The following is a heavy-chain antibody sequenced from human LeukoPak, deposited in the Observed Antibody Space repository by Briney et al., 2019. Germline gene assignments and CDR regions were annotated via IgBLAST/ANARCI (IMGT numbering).Heavy chain of an antibody. D-gene: IGHD3-22*01. CDR1: GYTFTNYD. CDR3: ASTKEGAYYDTSGSYYY. Sequence: ASVKVSCKSSGYTFTNYDITWVRQAPGQGLEWMGWISAYNDNTNYAQNFHGRVTMTTDTSTSTAYMELRSLRSDDTAIYYCASTKEGAYYDTSGSYYYWGQGTLVTVSS. CDR2: ISAYNDNT. J-gene: IGHJ4*02. V-gene: IGHV1-18*01.